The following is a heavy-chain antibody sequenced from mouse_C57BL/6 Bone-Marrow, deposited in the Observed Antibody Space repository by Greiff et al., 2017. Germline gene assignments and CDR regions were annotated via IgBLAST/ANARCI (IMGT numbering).Heavy chain of an antibody. CDR3: ARHGGIPPMDY. CDR1: GFSLTSYG. Sequence: VQLQQSGPGLVAPSQSLSITCTVSGFSLTSYGVHWVRQPPGQGLEWLVVIWSDGSTTYNSALKSRLYISKDNAKSQVFLKMNSLQTDDTGMYYCARHGGIPPMDYWGQGTSVTVAS. CDR2: IWSDGST. D-gene: IGHD5-1-1*01. J-gene: IGHJ4*01. V-gene: IGHV2-6-1*01.